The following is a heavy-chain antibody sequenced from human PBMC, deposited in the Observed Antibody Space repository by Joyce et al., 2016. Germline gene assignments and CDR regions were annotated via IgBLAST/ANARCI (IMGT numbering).Heavy chain of an antibody. D-gene: IGHD2-2*01. Sequence: QVQLVESGGGVVQPGGSLRLSCAASGFTFSASAMHWVRQAPGKGAEWVAVISYDDSNKDYGDSVKGRFTGSRDNSKNTLYLEMNSLRVDDSAIYYCARDANHQLHHQFDYWGQGTQVTVSS. CDR2: ISYDDSNK. CDR1: GFTFSASA. V-gene: IGHV3-30*04. J-gene: IGHJ4*02. CDR3: ARDANHQLHHQFDY.